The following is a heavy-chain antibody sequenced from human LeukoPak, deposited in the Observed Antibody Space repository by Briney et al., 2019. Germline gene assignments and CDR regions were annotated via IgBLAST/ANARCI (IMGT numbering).Heavy chain of an antibody. J-gene: IGHJ4*02. Sequence: GGSLRLSCAASGFTFSDYYMSWIRQAPGKGLEWVSYISSSGSTIYYADSVKGRFTISRDNAKNSLYLQMNSLRAEDTAVYFCARDSNATSAYYSIVGWDPYLGQGTLVTVSS. CDR1: GFTFSDYY. CDR2: ISSSGSTI. V-gene: IGHV3-11*01. CDR3: ARDSNATSAYYSIVGWDPY. D-gene: IGHD3-22*01.